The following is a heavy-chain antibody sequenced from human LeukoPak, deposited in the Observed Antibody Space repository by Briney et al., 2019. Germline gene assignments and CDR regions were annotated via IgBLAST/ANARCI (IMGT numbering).Heavy chain of an antibody. D-gene: IGHD1-7*01. CDR2: INHSGST. Sequence: SETLSLTCAVYGGSFSGYYWSWIRQPPGQGLEWIGEINHSGSTNYNPSLKSRVTISVDTSKNQFSLKLSSVTAADTAVYYCARRKNWNYGAFDYWGQGTLVTVSS. J-gene: IGHJ4*02. V-gene: IGHV4-34*01. CDR3: ARRKNWNYGAFDY. CDR1: GGSFSGYY.